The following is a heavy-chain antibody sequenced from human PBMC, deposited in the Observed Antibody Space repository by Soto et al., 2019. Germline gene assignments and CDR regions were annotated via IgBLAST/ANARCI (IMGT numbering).Heavy chain of an antibody. V-gene: IGHV1-18*04. CDR3: AMSNSNDLYYHFES. CDR2: ISAYNGNT. D-gene: IGHD3-22*01. J-gene: IGHJ4*02. CDR1: GYTFTSYG. Sequence: ASVKVSCKASGYTFTSYGISWVRQAPGQGLEWMGWISAYNGNTNYAQKLQGRVTMTTDTSTSTAYMELRSLRSDDTAVYYCAMSNSNDLYYHFESWGQGSPVTVSS.